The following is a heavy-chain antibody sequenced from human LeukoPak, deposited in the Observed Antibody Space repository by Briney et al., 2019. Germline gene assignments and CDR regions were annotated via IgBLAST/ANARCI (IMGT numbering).Heavy chain of an antibody. D-gene: IGHD1-26*01. J-gene: IGHJ4*02. Sequence: GGSLRLSCAASGFTFSSYGMHWVRQAPGKGLEWVAFIRYDGSNKYYANSVKGRFTISRDNSKNTLYLQMNSLRAEDTAVYYCSRDPTYYLRYGYFDYWGQGALVTVSS. CDR2: IRYDGSNK. CDR3: SRDPTYYLRYGYFDY. V-gene: IGHV3-30*02. CDR1: GFTFSSYG.